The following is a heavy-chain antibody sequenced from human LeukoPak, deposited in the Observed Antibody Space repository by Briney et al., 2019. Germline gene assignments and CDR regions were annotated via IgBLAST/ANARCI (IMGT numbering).Heavy chain of an antibody. J-gene: IGHJ5*02. Sequence: SLRLSCAASGFTFDDYAMHWVRQAPGKGLEWVSGISWNSGSIGYADSVKGRFTISRDNAKNSLYLQMNSLRAEDTALYYCAKGIRLGGDGPGWFDPWGQGTLVTVSS. CDR2: ISWNSGSI. CDR1: GFTFDDYA. CDR3: AKGIRLGGDGPGWFDP. D-gene: IGHD2-21*02. V-gene: IGHV3-9*01.